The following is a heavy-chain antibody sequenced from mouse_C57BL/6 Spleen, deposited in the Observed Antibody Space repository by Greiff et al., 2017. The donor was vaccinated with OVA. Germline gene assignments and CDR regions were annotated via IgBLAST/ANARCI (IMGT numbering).Heavy chain of an antibody. V-gene: IGHV14-4*01. J-gene: IGHJ3*01. Sequence: VQLQQSGAELVRPGASVKLSCTASGFNIKDDYMHWVKQRPEQGLEWIGWIDPENGDTEYASKFQGKATITADTSSNTAYLQLSSLTSEDTAVYYCTTGITTGVKWDWGQGTLVTVSA. D-gene: IGHD1-1*01. CDR1: GFNIKDDY. CDR2: IDPENGDT. CDR3: TTGITTGVKWD.